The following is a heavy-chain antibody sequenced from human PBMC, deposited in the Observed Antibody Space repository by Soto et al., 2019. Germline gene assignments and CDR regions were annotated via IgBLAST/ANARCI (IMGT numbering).Heavy chain of an antibody. Sequence: QVQLVQSGAEVKKPGASVKVSCKAYGYTFTSYGISWVRQAPGQGLEWMGWSSAYNGNTNYAQKLQDRVTMTTDTSASTAYMELRSLRSDDTAVYYCARSISVAGTGDYWGQGTLVTVSS. CDR1: GYTFTSYG. CDR2: SSAYNGNT. J-gene: IGHJ4*02. D-gene: IGHD6-19*01. CDR3: ARSISVAGTGDY. V-gene: IGHV1-18*01.